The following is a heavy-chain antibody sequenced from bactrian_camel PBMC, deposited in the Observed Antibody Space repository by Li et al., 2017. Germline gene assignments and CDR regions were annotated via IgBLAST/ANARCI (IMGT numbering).Heavy chain of an antibody. CDR1: GDTIGRYC. V-gene: IGHV3S55*01. D-gene: IGHD2*01. CDR3: AAALVACHLGPFGY. Sequence: VQLVESGGGSVQVGGSLTLSCVASGDTIGRYCMGWFRQIPDREREGVAGIDSDGSTSYADSVKGRFTISKDNAKNTLYLQMNSLKPEDTAMYYCAAALVACHLGPFGYWGQGTQVTVS. CDR2: IDSDGST. J-gene: IGHJ6*01.